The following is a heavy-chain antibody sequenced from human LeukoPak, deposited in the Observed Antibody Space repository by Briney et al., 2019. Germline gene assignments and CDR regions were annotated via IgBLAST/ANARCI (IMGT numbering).Heavy chain of an antibody. CDR1: GFTLSGYS. Sequence: KPGGSLRLSCAASGFTLSGYSVNWVRQAPGKGLEWVSHITITGTIYYADSVKGRFTVSRDNAKNSLYPQMNSLRAEDTAVYYCSTAKFDYWGQGTLVTVSS. CDR2: ITITGTI. CDR3: STAKFDY. V-gene: IGHV3-69-1*01. J-gene: IGHJ4*02.